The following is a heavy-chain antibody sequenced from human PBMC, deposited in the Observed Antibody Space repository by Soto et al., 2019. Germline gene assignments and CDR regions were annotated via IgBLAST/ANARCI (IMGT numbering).Heavy chain of an antibody. J-gene: IGHJ6*02. V-gene: IGHV1-69*06. CDR1: GGTFSSYA. CDR2: IIPIFGTA. Sequence: RASVKVSCKASGGTFSSYAISWVRQAPGQGLEWMGGIIPIFGTANYAQKFQGRVTITADKSTSTAYMELSSLRSEDTAVYYCARPRGANYYYGMDVWGQGTTVTVSS. CDR3: ARPRGANYYYGMDV.